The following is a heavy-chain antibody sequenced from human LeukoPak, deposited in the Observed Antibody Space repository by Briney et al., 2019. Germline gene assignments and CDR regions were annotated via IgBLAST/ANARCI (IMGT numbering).Heavy chain of an antibody. CDR3: ARFPDYGSFNYKYYYYGMDV. CDR1: GFTFSSYS. D-gene: IGHD4-17*01. Sequence: GGSLRLSCAASGFTFSSYSMDWVRQAPGKGLEWVSSISSSSSYIYYADSVKGRFTISRDNAKNSLYLQMNSLRAEDTAVYYCARFPDYGSFNYKYYYYGMDVWAQGTTVTVSS. CDR2: ISSSSSYI. V-gene: IGHV3-21*01. J-gene: IGHJ6*02.